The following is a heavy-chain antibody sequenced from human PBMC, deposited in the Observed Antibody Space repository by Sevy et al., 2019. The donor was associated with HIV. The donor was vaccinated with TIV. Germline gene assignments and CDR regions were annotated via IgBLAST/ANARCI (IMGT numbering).Heavy chain of an antibody. CDR3: ARDLGGSYYSFDY. V-gene: IGHV3-74*01. CDR1: GVTFSSYW. J-gene: IGHJ4*02. CDR2: INSDGSST. Sequence: GGSLRLSCAASGVTFSSYWMHWVRQAPGKVLVWVSRINSDGSSTSYADSVKGRFTISRDNAKNTLYLQMNSLRAEDTAVYYCARDLGGSYYSFDYWGQGTLVTVSS. D-gene: IGHD1-26*01.